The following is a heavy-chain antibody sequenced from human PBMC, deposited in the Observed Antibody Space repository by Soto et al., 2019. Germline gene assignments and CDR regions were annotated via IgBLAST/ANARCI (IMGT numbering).Heavy chain of an antibody. CDR3: ARDRSLNMVPKDYYYYGMDV. Sequence: PSETLSLTCTVSGGSISSYYWSWIRQPPGKGLEWIGYIYYSGSTNYNPSLKSRVTISVDTSKNQFSLKLSSVTAADTAVYYCARDRSLNMVPKDYYYYGMDVWGQGTTVTVSS. J-gene: IGHJ6*02. V-gene: IGHV4-59*01. CDR2: IYYSGST. CDR1: GGSISSYY. D-gene: IGHD2-8*01.